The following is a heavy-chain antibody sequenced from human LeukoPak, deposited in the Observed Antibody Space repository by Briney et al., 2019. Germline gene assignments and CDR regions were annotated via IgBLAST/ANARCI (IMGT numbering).Heavy chain of an antibody. D-gene: IGHD2-2*01. CDR1: GYTFTSYG. Sequence: GASVTVSCTASGYTFTSYGISWVRQAPGQGLEWRGWIRAYNGNTNYAQRLQGGVTMTTDTATSTAYMELRSLRSADTAVYYCARGVVPAALGSYGMDVWGQGTTVTVSS. V-gene: IGHV1-18*01. J-gene: IGHJ6*02. CDR3: ARGVVPAALGSYGMDV. CDR2: IRAYNGNT.